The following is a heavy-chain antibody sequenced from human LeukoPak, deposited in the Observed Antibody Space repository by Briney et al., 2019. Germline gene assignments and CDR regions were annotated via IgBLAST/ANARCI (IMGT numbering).Heavy chain of an antibody. CDR3: ARGYGGNSLHFDY. Sequence: SETLSLTCAVYGGSFSGYYWSWIRQPPGKGLEWIGEINHSGSTNYNPSLKSRVTISVDTSKNQFSLKLSSVTAADTAVYYCARGYGGNSLHFDYWGQGTLVTVSS. J-gene: IGHJ4*02. V-gene: IGHV4-34*01. CDR1: GGSFSGYY. D-gene: IGHD4-23*01. CDR2: INHSGST.